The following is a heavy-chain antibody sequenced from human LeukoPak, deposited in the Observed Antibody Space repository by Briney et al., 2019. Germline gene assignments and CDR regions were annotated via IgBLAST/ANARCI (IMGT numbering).Heavy chain of an antibody. D-gene: IGHD3-10*01. CDR2: INWNGGST. Sequence: PGGSLRLSCAASGFTFDDYGMSWVRQAPGKGLEWVSGINWNGGSTGYADSVKGRFTISRDNAKNSLYLQMNSLRAEDTALYYCARDRNYGSGNDAFDIWGQGIMVTVSS. CDR1: GFTFDDYG. CDR3: ARDRNYGSGNDAFDI. V-gene: IGHV3-20*04. J-gene: IGHJ3*02.